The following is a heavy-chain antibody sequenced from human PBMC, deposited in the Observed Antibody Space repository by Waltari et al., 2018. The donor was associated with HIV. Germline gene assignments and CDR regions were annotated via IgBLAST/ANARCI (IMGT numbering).Heavy chain of an antibody. CDR2: INTKTGNP. Sequence: QVHLGQSGSELKKPGASGKVSCKASGYTFTNFAINWVRQDPGQGLEWMGWINTKTGNPTYAQGFTGRFVFSLDTSVTTAYLQISSLKAEDTAVYYCGRGPGRSVDYWGQGTLVTVSS. CDR1: GYTFTNFA. J-gene: IGHJ4*02. D-gene: IGHD3-10*01. CDR3: GRGPGRSVDY. V-gene: IGHV7-4-1*02.